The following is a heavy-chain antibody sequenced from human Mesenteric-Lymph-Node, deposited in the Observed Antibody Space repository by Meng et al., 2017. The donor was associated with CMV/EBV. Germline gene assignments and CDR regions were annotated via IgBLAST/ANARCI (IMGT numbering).Heavy chain of an antibody. V-gene: IGHV3-48*04. Sequence: GGSLRLSCAASGFPFSSYSMSWVRQAPGKGLEWVSYISSSSSTIYYADSVKGRFTISRDNAKNSLYLQMNSLRAEDTALYYCARHVYDFWSGYGIYFDYWGQGSLVTVSS. CDR3: ARHVYDFWSGYGIYFDY. J-gene: IGHJ4*02. CDR1: GFPFSSYS. CDR2: ISSSSSTI. D-gene: IGHD3-3*01.